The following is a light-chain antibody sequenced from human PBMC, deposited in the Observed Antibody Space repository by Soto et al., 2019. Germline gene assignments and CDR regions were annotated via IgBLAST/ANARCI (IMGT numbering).Light chain of an antibody. CDR2: GAS. V-gene: IGKV3-20*01. J-gene: IGKJ2*01. CDR3: QQYGSSSYT. CDR1: QSVSSNY. Sequence: EIVLTQSPGTLSLSPGERATLSCRASQSVSSNYVAWYQQNPGQAPSLLIYGASSRATGIPDRFSGSGSATDFTITISRLEPEDFAVYFCQQYGSSSYTFGQGTRLEIK.